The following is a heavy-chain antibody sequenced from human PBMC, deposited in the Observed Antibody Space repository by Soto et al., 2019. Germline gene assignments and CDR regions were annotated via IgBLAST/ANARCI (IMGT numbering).Heavy chain of an antibody. Sequence: QVQLQESGPRLVKPSETLSLICTVSGGSINHYYWSWIRQPPGRGLEWIGYVYYTGSTNYSPSVKSRATISVDTSKNQFSLSLKSVTAADTAVYYCARRSGINEYRQSFDHWGQGTLVTVSS. J-gene: IGHJ4*02. CDR3: ARRSGINEYRQSFDH. CDR2: VYYTGST. V-gene: IGHV4-59*08. CDR1: GGSINHYY. D-gene: IGHD3-10*01.